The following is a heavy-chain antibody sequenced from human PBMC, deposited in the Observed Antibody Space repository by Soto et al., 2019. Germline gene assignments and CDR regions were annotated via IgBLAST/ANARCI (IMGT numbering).Heavy chain of an antibody. CDR2: TYESGGS. D-gene: IGHD1-26*01. CDR3: ARHGDTGSLRTWFDL. CDR1: GGSISSRNRY. Sequence: SETLSLTCTVSGGSISSRNRYWGWLRQPPGRGLEWIGSTYESGGSDYNPSLKSRVTMSVDMSKNQFSLKINSVTAADTAMYFCARHGDTGSLRTWFDLWGQGTLVTVSS. J-gene: IGHJ5*02. V-gene: IGHV4-39*01.